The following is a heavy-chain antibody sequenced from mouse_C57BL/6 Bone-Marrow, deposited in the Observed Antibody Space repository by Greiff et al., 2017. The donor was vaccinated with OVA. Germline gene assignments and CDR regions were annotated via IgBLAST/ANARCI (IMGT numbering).Heavy chain of an antibody. CDR3: ARYYGPWYFDV. CDR1: GYTFTSYW. CDR2: IDPSDSST. J-gene: IGHJ1*03. V-gene: IGHV1-69*01. D-gene: IGHD1-1*01. Sequence: QVQLQQPGAELVMPGASVKLSCKASGYTFTSYWMHWVKQRPGQGLEWIGEIDPSDSSTNYNQKFKGKSTLTVDKSTSTAYMQVSSLTSEDSAVYYCARYYGPWYFDVGGTGTTVTVSS.